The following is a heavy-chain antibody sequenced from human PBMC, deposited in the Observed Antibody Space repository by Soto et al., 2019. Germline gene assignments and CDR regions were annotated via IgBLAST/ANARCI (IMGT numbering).Heavy chain of an antibody. CDR1: GFTFTIYR. Sequence: GESLKISLKGSGFTFTIYRIGLVRQMPGKGLEWMGIIYPADSSLRHSPSFQGQVTISADRSISTADLQCSSLKASDTAMYYSARRGKFGHLAFDYWGQGTLVPVYS. J-gene: IGHJ4*02. D-gene: IGHD3-10*01. CDR3: ARRGKFGHLAFDY. V-gene: IGHV5-51*01. CDR2: IYPADSSL.